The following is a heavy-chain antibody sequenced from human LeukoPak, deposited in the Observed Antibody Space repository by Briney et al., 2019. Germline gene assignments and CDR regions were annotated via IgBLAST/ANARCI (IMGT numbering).Heavy chain of an antibody. J-gene: IGHJ6*02. CDR2: ISSSSSTI. Sequence: TGGSLRLSCAASGFTFSSSSMSWVRQAPGNGLEFLSFISSSSSTIYYADSVKGRFTISRDNAKNSLYLQMNSLRDEDTAVYYCARDHGVAGYYYYYGMDVWGQGTTVTVSS. CDR1: GFTFSSSS. D-gene: IGHD6-19*01. V-gene: IGHV3-48*02. CDR3: ARDHGVAGYYYYYGMDV.